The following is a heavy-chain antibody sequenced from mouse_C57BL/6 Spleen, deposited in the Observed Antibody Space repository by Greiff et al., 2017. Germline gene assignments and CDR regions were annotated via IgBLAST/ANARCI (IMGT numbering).Heavy chain of an antibody. CDR3: ARDTTVVGDYAMDY. D-gene: IGHD1-1*01. Sequence: EVMLVESGGGLVKPGGSLKLSCAASGFTFSSYAMSWVRQTPEKRLEWVATISDGGSYTYYPDNVKGRFTISRDNAKNNLYLQMSHLKSEDTAMYYCARDTTVVGDYAMDYWGQGTSVTVSS. CDR1: GFTFSSYA. J-gene: IGHJ4*01. V-gene: IGHV5-4*01. CDR2: ISDGGSYT.